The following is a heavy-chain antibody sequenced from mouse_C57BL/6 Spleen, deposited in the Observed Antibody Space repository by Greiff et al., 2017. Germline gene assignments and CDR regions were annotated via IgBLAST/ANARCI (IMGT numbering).Heavy chain of an antibody. Sequence: EVMLVESGGGLVKPGGSLKLSCAASGFNFSSYAMSWVRQTPEKRLEWVATISDGGSYTYYPDNVKGRFTISRDNAKNNLYLQMSHLKSEDTAMYYCARAYYSNYVYYAMDYWGQGTSVTVSS. CDR3: ARAYYSNYVYYAMDY. CDR2: ISDGGSYT. D-gene: IGHD2-5*01. J-gene: IGHJ4*01. CDR1: GFNFSSYA. V-gene: IGHV5-4*03.